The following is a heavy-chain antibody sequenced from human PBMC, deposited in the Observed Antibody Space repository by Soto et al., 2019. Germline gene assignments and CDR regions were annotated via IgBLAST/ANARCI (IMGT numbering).Heavy chain of an antibody. CDR2: IHHSGST. CDR3: ARGGYYFYMDV. Sequence: QVQLQESGPGLVKPSETLSLTCAVSGGSISIRNWWSWVRQTPGKGLEWIGQIHHSGSTNYSPSLTSRVTISVDKSKNQFSLKMNSVTAADTPVYYCARGGYYFYMDVWGKGTTVTVSS. CDR1: GGSISIRNW. V-gene: IGHV4-4*02. J-gene: IGHJ6*03. D-gene: IGHD1-26*01.